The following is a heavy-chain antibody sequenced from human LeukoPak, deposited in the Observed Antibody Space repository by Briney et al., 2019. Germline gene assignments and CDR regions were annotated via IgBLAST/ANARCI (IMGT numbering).Heavy chain of an antibody. CDR1: GFNLSNYD. D-gene: IGHD3-10*01. Sequence: GGSLRLSCAASGFNLSNYDMIWVRQAPGRGLEWVSGIRESGGGTYYTDSVKGRFTVSRDNSKNTLYLQMNSLRAEDTAVYYCARRGIVVRGFLIGLHKQAYYFDYWGQGALVTVSS. J-gene: IGHJ4*02. CDR2: IRESGGGT. V-gene: IGHV3-23*01. CDR3: ARRGIVVRGFLIGLHKQAYYFDY.